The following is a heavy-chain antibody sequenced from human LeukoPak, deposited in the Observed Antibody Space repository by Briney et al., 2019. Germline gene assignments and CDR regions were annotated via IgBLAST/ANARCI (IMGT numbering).Heavy chain of an antibody. CDR2: IYTSEST. CDR3: ARGLWFGDENPPYFDY. J-gene: IGHJ4*02. CDR1: GGSISSSNYY. D-gene: IGHD3-10*01. V-gene: IGHV4-61*02. Sequence: SETLSLTCSVSGGSISSSNYYWSWIRQPAGKGLEWIGRIYTSESTNYNPTLKSRVTISVDTSRNQFSLKLSSVTAADTAVYYCARGLWFGDENPPYFDYWGQGILVTVSS.